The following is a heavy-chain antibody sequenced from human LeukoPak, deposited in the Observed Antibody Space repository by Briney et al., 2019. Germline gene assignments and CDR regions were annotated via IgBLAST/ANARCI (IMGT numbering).Heavy chain of an antibody. CDR2: ISSSSSTI. V-gene: IGHV3-48*01. Sequence: PGGSLRLSCAASGFIFSSYAMNWVRQAPGKGLEWVSYISSSSSTIYYADSVKGRFTISRDNAKNSLYLQMNSLRAEDTAVYYCARDLRGAVYDYWGQGTLVTVSS. CDR3: ARDLRGAVYDY. J-gene: IGHJ4*02. CDR1: GFIFSSYA. D-gene: IGHD1-26*01.